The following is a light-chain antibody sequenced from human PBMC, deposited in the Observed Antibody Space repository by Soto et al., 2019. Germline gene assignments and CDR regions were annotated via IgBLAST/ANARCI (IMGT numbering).Light chain of an antibody. Sequence: QSVLTQPPSVSGTPGQRVTISCSGAASNIGSNTVNWYQQLPGTAPKLLISSNDQRPSGVPDRFSGSKSGTSASLAISGLQSDDESDYYCAAWDDSLHAVVFGGGTKLTVL. J-gene: IGLJ2*01. CDR2: SND. V-gene: IGLV1-44*01. CDR3: AAWDDSLHAVV. CDR1: ASNIGSNT.